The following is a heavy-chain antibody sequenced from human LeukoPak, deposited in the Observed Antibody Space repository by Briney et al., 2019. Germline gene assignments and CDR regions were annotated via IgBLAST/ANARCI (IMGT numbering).Heavy chain of an antibody. D-gene: IGHD5-18*01. CDR2: IIPILGIA. CDR3: ARVDTAMVIDY. J-gene: IGHJ4*02. CDR1: GGTFSIYA. Sequence: SVRVSFKASGGTFSIYAISWVRQAPGQGGEWMGRIIPILGIANYAQKFQGRVTITADKSTSTAYMELSSLRSEDTAVYYCARVDTAMVIDYWGQGTLVTVSS. V-gene: IGHV1-69*04.